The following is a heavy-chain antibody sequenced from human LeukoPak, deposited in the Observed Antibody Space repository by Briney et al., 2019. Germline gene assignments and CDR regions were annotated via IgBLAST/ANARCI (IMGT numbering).Heavy chain of an antibody. V-gene: IGHV1-18*01. J-gene: IGHJ4*02. D-gene: IGHD2-2*01. Sequence: ASVKVSCKASGYTFTSYGISWVRQAPGQGLEWMGWISAYNGNTNYAQKLQGRVTMTTDTSTSTAYMELRSLRSDDTAVYYCARVFWGQDIVVVPAVPVDYWGQGTLVAVSS. CDR1: GYTFTSYG. CDR2: ISAYNGNT. CDR3: ARVFWGQDIVVVPAVPVDY.